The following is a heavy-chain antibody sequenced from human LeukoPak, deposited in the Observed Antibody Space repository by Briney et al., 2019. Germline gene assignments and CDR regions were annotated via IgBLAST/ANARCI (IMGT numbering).Heavy chain of an antibody. CDR1: GYTFTSYG. V-gene: IGHV1-18*01. CDR3: ARDAVGATRWFDP. Sequence: VASVKVSCKASGYTFTSYGISWVRHAPGQGLERMGWISAYNGNTNYAQKLQGRVTMTTDTSTSTAYMKLRSLRSYDTAVYYCARDAVGATRWFDPWGQGTLVTVSS. D-gene: IGHD1-26*01. CDR2: ISAYNGNT. J-gene: IGHJ5*02.